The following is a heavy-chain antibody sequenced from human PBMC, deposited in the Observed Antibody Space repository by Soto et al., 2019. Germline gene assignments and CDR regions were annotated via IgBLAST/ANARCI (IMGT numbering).Heavy chain of an antibody. J-gene: IGHJ3*02. CDR2: ISYDGSNK. CDR1: GFTFSSYG. CDR3: AKDNGSGCDWLRVGDASDI. D-gene: IGHD5-12*01. Sequence: PGGSLRLFCAASGFTFSSYGMHWVRQAPGKGLEWVAVISYDGSNKYYADSVKGRLTISRDNSKNTLYLQMNSLRGEDTAVYYCAKDNGSGCDWLRVGDASDIWGQGTMVTVSS. V-gene: IGHV3-30*18.